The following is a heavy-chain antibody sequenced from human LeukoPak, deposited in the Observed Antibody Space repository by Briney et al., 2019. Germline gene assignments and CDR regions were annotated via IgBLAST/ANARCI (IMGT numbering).Heavy chain of an antibody. Sequence: PGGSLRLSCAASGFTFSSYAMTWVRQAPGKGLEWVSSISGNGENTYSADSVKGRFTISRDNAKNSLYLQMNSLRAEDTAVYYCARGYCSSTSCHTRGYYYYGMDVWGQGTTVTVSS. V-gene: IGHV3-23*01. CDR1: GFTFSSYA. CDR2: ISGNGENT. J-gene: IGHJ6*02. D-gene: IGHD2-2*02. CDR3: ARGYCSSTSCHTRGYYYYGMDV.